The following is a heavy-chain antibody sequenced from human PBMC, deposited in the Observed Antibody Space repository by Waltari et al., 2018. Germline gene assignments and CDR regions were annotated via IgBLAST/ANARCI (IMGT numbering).Heavy chain of an antibody. V-gene: IGHV4-59*01. D-gene: IGHD1-20*01. J-gene: IGHJ5*02. CDR2: IYYSGST. Sequence: QVQLQESGPGLVKPSETLSLTCTVSGGSISSYYWSWIRQPPGKGLEWIGYIYYSGSTNYNPSLKSRVNISVDTSKNQFSLKLSSVTAADTAVYYCARDSITGTTGGGVWFDPWGQGTLVTVSS. CDR3: ARDSITGTTGGGVWFDP. CDR1: GGSISSYY.